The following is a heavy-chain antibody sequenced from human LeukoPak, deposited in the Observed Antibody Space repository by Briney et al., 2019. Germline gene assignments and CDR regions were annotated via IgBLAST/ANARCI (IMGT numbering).Heavy chain of an antibody. V-gene: IGHV3-21*01. CDR2: ITSSGTYI. J-gene: IGHJ6*03. CDR3: ARDPYSGNYGNYYYYYYMDV. CDR1: GFTFGDYA. Sequence: GGSLRLSCTASGFTFGDYAMSWFRQAPGKALEWVSSITSSGTYIFYADSVKGRFTISRDNAKNSLYLQMNSLGPEDTAVYYCARDPYSGNYGNYYYYYYMDVWGKGTTVTISS. D-gene: IGHD1-26*01.